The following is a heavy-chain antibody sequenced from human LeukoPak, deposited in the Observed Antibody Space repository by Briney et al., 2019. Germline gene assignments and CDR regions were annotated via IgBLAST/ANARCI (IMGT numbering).Heavy chain of an antibody. CDR3: AREKDGFPDYYYYYMDV. D-gene: IGHD5-24*01. CDR2: IKQDGSEK. Sequence: PGGSLRLSCAASGFTFSSYWMSWVRQAPGKGLEWVANIKQDGSEKYYVDSVKGRFTISRDNAKNSLYLQMNSLRAEDTAVYYCAREKDGFPDYYYYYMDVWGKGTTVTVFS. V-gene: IGHV3-7*01. J-gene: IGHJ6*03. CDR1: GFTFSSYW.